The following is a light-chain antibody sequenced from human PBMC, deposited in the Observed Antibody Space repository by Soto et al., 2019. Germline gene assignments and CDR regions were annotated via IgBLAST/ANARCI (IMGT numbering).Light chain of an antibody. J-gene: IGLJ1*01. CDR1: SSNIGSNYD. V-gene: IGLV1-40*01. CDR2: GYT. Sequence: QSVLTQPPSVSGAPGQTVTISCAGTSSNIGSNYDVHWYQHLPGTAPKLLIFGYTNRPSGVPDRFSGSKSGTSASLAITGFQTGDEADYYCGSWDSSLSAYVFGTGTKLTVL. CDR3: GSWDSSLSAYV.